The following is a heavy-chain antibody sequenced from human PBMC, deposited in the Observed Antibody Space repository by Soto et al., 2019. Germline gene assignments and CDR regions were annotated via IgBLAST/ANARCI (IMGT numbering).Heavy chain of an antibody. CDR1: GFTFSSYS. CDR2: ISSSSSYI. CDR3: ARGAGVGPTDYFDY. D-gene: IGHD1-26*01. V-gene: IGHV3-21*01. Sequence: GGSLRLSCAASGFTFSSYSMNWVRQAPGKGLEWVSSISSSSSYIYYADSVKGRFTISRDNAKNSLYLQMNSLRAEDTAVYYCARGAGVGPTDYFDYWGQGTLVTVSS. J-gene: IGHJ4*02.